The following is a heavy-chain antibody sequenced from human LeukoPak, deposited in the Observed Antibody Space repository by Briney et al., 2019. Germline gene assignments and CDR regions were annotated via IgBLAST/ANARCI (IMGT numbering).Heavy chain of an antibody. J-gene: IGHJ6*03. CDR2: IYYSGST. Sequence: PSETLSLTCTVSGGSISSYYWSWIRQPPGKGLEWIGYIYYSGSTNYNPSLKSRVTISVDTSKNQFSLKLSSVTAADTAVYYCARAYLGYCSSTSCYLGYYYMDVWGKGTTVTVSS. D-gene: IGHD2-2*01. CDR1: GGSISSYY. V-gene: IGHV4-59*01. CDR3: ARAYLGYCSSTSCYLGYYYMDV.